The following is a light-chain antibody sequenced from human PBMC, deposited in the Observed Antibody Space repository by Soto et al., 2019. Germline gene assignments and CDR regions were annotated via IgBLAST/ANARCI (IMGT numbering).Light chain of an antibody. V-gene: IGLV1-44*01. CDR1: SFNIGSNS. CDR3: ATWDGSLNGVV. Sequence: QSVLTQPPSASGTPGQRVTISCSGSSFNIGSNSVNWYQQLPGTAPKLLIYSNDQRPSGVPDRFSGSESGTSASLAISGLQSEDEADYYCATWDGSLNGVVFGGGTKLTVL. CDR2: SND. J-gene: IGLJ2*01.